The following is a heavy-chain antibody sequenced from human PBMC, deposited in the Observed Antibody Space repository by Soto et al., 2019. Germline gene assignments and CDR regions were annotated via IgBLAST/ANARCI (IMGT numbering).Heavy chain of an antibody. D-gene: IGHD2-8*02. J-gene: IGHJ4*02. Sequence: PSEILSLTCAVYGGSFSGYYWTWIRQPPGTGLEWIGEINHSGSTNYNPSLKSRVTISVDTSKNQSSLKLTSVTAADTAVYYCARAKITGLFDYWGQGTLVTVSS. CDR2: INHSGST. CDR1: GGSFSGYY. V-gene: IGHV4-34*01. CDR3: ARAKITGLFDY.